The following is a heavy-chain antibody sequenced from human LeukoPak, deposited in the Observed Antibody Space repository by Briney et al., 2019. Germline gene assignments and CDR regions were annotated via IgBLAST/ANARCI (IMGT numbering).Heavy chain of an antibody. V-gene: IGHV3-23*01. CDR3: AKGFACAEDRCYGLDS. CDR2: ITESGHST. Sequence: GGSLRLSCAASGFSFSTYAMSWVRQAPGKGLEWVSLITESGHSTYYTKSVKGRFTISRDNSKNTLYLQMNSLGVEDTALFCAKGFACAEDRCYGLDSWGQGILVIVSS. CDR1: GFSFSTYA. D-gene: IGHD4/OR15-4a*01. J-gene: IGHJ4*02.